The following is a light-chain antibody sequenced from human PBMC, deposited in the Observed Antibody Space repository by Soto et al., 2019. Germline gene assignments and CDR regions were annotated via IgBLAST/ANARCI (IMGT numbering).Light chain of an antibody. CDR3: SSYTSSSTRV. V-gene: IGLV2-14*01. CDR2: DVS. Sequence: QSALTQPAAVSGSPGQSITISCTGTSSDVGGYNYVSWYQQHPGKAPKLMIYDVSNRPSGVSKRFSGSKSGNTASLTISGLQAEDEADYYCSSYTSSSTRVFVGGTKLTVL. J-gene: IGLJ2*01. CDR1: SSDVGGYNY.